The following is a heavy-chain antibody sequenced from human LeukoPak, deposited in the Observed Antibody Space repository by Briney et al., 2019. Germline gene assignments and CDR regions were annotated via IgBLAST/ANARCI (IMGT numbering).Heavy chain of an antibody. CDR3: ARSLCGGGSCYFDY. CDR2: IYYSGST. V-gene: IGHV4-59*01. D-gene: IGHD2-15*01. CDR1: GGSISSYY. J-gene: IGHJ4*02. Sequence: KPSETLSLTCTVSGGSISSYYWSWIRQPPGKGLEWIGYIYYSGSTNYNPSLKSRVTISVDTSKNQFSLKLSSVTAADTAVYYRARSLCGGGSCYFDYWGQGTLVTVSS.